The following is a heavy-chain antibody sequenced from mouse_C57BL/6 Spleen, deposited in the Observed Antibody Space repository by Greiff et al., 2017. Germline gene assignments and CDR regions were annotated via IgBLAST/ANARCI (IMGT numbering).Heavy chain of an antibody. D-gene: IGHD1-1*01. Sequence: EVQLQQSGAELVKPGASVKLSCTASGFNIKDYYMHWVKQRTEQGLEWIGRYDPEDGDTKYAPKFQGKATITADTSSNTADLQLSSLTSEDTAAYYCARIYSSSSDYWGQGTTLTVSS. CDR2: YDPEDGDT. CDR1: GFNIKDYY. V-gene: IGHV14-2*01. J-gene: IGHJ2*01. CDR3: ARIYSSSSDY.